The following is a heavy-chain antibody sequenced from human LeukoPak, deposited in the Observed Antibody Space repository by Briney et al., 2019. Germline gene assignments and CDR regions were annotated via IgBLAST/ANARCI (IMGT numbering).Heavy chain of an antibody. V-gene: IGHV3-74*01. CDR3: AALDHGHDF. J-gene: IGHJ4*02. Sequence: GGSLRLSCAASGFTFSSYGMHWVRQAPGKGLVWVSRINSDGSSPAYADSVRGRFTISRDNAKNTLYLQMNSLRADDTAVYYCAALDHGHDFWGQGTLVTVSS. CDR1: GFTFSSYG. CDR2: INSDGSSP.